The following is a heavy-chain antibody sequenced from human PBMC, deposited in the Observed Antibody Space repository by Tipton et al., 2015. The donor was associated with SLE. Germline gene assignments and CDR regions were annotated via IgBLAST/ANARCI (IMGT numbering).Heavy chain of an antibody. CDR1: NGSISSSPYY. Sequence: TLSLTCIVSNGSISSSPYYWGWIRQSPGKGLEWVGSMYYSGSTYYNPSLKSRVTMSVDTSRNQCSLNLTSVTAADTAVYYCARGPYYYMDVWGKGTTVTVSS. J-gene: IGHJ6*03. CDR2: MYYSGST. V-gene: IGHV4-39*07. CDR3: ARGPYYYMDV.